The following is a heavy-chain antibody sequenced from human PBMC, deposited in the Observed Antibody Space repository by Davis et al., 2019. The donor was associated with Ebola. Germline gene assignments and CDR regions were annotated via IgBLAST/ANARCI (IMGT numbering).Heavy chain of an antibody. CDR1: GFTFSKFG. V-gene: IGHV3-30*02. D-gene: IGHD3-16*01. CDR2: ISYGGTNK. Sequence: GESLKISCAASGFTFSKFGIKWVRQAPGKGLEWVAFISYGGTNKNYADSVKGRFTITRDNSKNVVYLQMDELRVEDTALYYCAKEGNSWAFDHWGQGTLVTVSS. J-gene: IGHJ4*02. CDR3: AKEGNSWAFDH.